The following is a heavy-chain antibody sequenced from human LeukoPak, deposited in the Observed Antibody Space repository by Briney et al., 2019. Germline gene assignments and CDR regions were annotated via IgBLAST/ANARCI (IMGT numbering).Heavy chain of an antibody. J-gene: IGHJ5*02. CDR3: ARHGGSYFYNWFDP. Sequence: KPSETLSLTCTVSGGSISSYYWSWIRQPPGKGLEWIGYIYYSGSTNYNPSLKSRVTISVDTSKNQFSLKLSSVTAADTAVYYCARHGGSYFYNWFDPWGQGTLVTVSS. CDR1: GGSISSYY. V-gene: IGHV4-59*08. CDR2: IYYSGST. D-gene: IGHD1-26*01.